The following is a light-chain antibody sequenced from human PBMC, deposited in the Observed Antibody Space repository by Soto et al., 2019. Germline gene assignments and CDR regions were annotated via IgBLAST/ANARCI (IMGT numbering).Light chain of an antibody. V-gene: IGKV3-11*01. CDR1: QSVSTY. Sequence: EIVLTQSPATLSLSPGERATLSCRASQSVSTYLAWYQQKPGQAPGLLIYDASSRATGIPARFSGSGSGTEFTLTISSLEPEDFAVYYCQQRSSWPVTFGQGTKVDIK. CDR2: DAS. CDR3: QQRSSWPVT. J-gene: IGKJ1*01.